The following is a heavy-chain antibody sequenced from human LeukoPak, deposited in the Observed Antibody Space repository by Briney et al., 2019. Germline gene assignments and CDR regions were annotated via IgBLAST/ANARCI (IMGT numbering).Heavy chain of an antibody. CDR3: ARAPVDTATNGIDY. CDR2: INHSGST. D-gene: IGHD5-18*01. CDR1: GGSFSGYY. J-gene: IGHJ4*02. V-gene: IGHV4-34*01. Sequence: SETLSLTCAVYGGSFSGYYWSWIRQPPGKGLEWIGEINHSGSTNYNPSLKSRVTIPVDTSKNQFSLKLSSVTAADTAVYYCARAPVDTATNGIDYWGQGTLVTVSS.